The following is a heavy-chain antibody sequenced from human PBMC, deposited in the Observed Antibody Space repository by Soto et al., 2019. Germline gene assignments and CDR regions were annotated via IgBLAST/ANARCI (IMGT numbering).Heavy chain of an antibody. J-gene: IGHJ6*02. CDR2: ISWDSGET. D-gene: IGHD2-2*01. V-gene: IGHV3-9*01. CDR3: ARDDDIVVVPAAIVDDYYYYYGMDV. Sequence: PGGSLRLSCAASGFTFDDYAMHWVRQAPGKGLEWVSGISWDSGETGYADSVKGRFAISRDNAKNSLYLQMNSLRDEDTAVYYCARDDDIVVVPAAIVDDYYYYYGMDVWGQGTTVTVSS. CDR1: GFTFDDYA.